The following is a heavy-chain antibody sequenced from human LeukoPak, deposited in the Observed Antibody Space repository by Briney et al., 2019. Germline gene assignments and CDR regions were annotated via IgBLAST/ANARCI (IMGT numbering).Heavy chain of an antibody. D-gene: IGHD1-26*01. V-gene: IGHV4-61*02. CDR2: IHSSGST. Sequence: SQTLSLTCTVSGGSISSGTFYWSSIRQPAGKGLEWIGRIHSSGSTNYNPSLNSRVTISIDTSKKQFSLELSSVTAADTAVYYCARVGGYSGSYYYFDSWGQGTLVTVSS. CDR3: ARVGGYSGSYYYFDS. J-gene: IGHJ4*02. CDR1: GGSISSGTFY.